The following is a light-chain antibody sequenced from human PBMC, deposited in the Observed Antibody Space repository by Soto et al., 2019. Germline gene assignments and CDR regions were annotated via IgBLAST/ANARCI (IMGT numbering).Light chain of an antibody. Sequence: EIVLTQSPGTLSLSPGERATLSCRASQSVSVNSLAWYQQKGGQAPRLLIYAASTRATGAPDRFSGTGSGTDFALTISRLETDDSAVYYCQQYGGSPFTFGPGTKVDIK. CDR2: AAS. J-gene: IGKJ3*01. CDR1: QSVSVNS. V-gene: IGKV3-20*01. CDR3: QQYGGSPFT.